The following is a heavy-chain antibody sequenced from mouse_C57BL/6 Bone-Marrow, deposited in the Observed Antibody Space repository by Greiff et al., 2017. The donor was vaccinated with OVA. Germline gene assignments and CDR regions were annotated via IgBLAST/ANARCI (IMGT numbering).Heavy chain of an antibody. V-gene: IGHV1-5*01. CDR2: IYPGNSDT. J-gene: IGHJ1*03. D-gene: IGHD2-3*01. CDR1: GYTFTSYW. CDR3: TRSGDGYHKYFDV. Sequence: EVQLQQSGPVLARPGASVKMSCKTSGYTFTSYWMHWVKQRPGQGLEWIGAIYPGNSDTSYNQKFKGKAKLTAVTSASTAYMELSSLTNEDSAVYYCTRSGDGYHKYFDVWGTGTTVTVSS.